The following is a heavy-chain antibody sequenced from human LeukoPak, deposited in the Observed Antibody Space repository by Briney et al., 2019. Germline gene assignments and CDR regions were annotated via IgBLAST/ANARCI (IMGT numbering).Heavy chain of an antibody. D-gene: IGHD6-13*01. V-gene: IGHV3-30-3*01. CDR1: GFTFSSYA. J-gene: IGHJ4*02. CDR2: ISYDGSNK. CDR3: AKTASSSWFYYFDY. Sequence: SGGSLRLSCAASGFTFSSYAMHWVRQAPGKGLEWVAVISYDGSNKYYADSVKGRFTISRDNSKNTLYLQMNSLRAEDTAVYYCAKTASSSWFYYFDYWGQGTLVTVSS.